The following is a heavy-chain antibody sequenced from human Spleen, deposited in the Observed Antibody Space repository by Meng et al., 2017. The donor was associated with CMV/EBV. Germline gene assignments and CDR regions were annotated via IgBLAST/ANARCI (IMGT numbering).Heavy chain of an antibody. CDR3: ARVSGEFP. D-gene: IGHD3-10*01. CDR2: ISSDGSTT. Sequence: GESLKISCAASGFTFSRHWIHWVRQAPGKGLVWVSVISSDGSTTIYADSVRGRLTISRDNAKNTLYLQMNSLRVEDTAVYYCARVSGEFPWGQGTLVTVSS. V-gene: IGHV3-74*01. J-gene: IGHJ5*01. CDR1: GFTFSRHW.